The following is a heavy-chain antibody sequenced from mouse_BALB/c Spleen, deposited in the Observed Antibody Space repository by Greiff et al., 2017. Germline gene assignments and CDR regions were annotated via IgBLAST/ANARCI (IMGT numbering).Heavy chain of an antibody. V-gene: IGHV1S29*02. CDR1: GYTFTDYN. J-gene: IGHJ2*01. CDR2: IYPYNGGT. Sequence: VQLQQSGPELVKPGASVKISCKASGYTFTDYNMHWVKQSHGKSLEWIGYIYPYNGGTGYNQKFKSKATLTVDNSSSTAYMELRSLTSEDSAVYYCASYDGYVNYFDYWGQGTTLTVSS. CDR3: ASYDGYVNYFDY. D-gene: IGHD2-3*01.